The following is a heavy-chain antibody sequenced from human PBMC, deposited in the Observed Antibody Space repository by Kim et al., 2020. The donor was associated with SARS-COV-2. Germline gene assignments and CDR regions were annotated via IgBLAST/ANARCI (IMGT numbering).Heavy chain of an antibody. CDR1: GGSISSGSYY. V-gene: IGHV4-61*02. D-gene: IGHD2-8*01. J-gene: IGHJ4*02. CDR3: ASAFNDPFNFDY. CDR2: IYTSGST. Sequence: SETLSLTCTVSGGSISSGSYYWSWIRQPAGKGLEWIGRIYTSGSTNYNPSLKSRVTISVDTSKNQFSLKLSSVTAADTAVYYCASAFNDPFNFDYWGQGTLVTVSS.